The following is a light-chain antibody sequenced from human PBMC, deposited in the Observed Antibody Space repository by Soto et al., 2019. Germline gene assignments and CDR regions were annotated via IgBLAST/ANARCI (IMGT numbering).Light chain of an antibody. V-gene: IGKV1-5*01. Sequence: DIQMTQSPSTLSASIGDRVTITCRASQRLDNCLAWYQQKPGKAPKLLIYDVSSLESGVPSRFSGSGSETEFPLTISSLFPDDFATYYCQQYNRYWTFGQGTKVEIK. CDR1: QRLDNC. J-gene: IGKJ1*01. CDR2: DVS. CDR3: QQYNRYWT.